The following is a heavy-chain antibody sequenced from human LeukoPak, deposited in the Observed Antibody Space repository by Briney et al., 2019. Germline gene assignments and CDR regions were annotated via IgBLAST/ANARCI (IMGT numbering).Heavy chain of an antibody. Sequence: SETLSLTCTVSGYSISSGYYWGWIRQPPGKGLEWIGSIYHSGSTYYNPSLKSRVTISVDTSKNQFSLKLSSVTAADTAVYYCARVEGFYWYFDLWGRGTLVTVSS. CDR2: IYHSGST. CDR3: ARVEGFYWYFDL. V-gene: IGHV4-38-2*02. J-gene: IGHJ2*01. CDR1: GYSISSGYY.